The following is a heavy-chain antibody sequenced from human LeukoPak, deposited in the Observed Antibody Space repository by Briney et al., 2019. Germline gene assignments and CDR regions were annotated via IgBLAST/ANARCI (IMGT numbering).Heavy chain of an antibody. D-gene: IGHD3-9*01. V-gene: IGHV3-30*02. J-gene: IGHJ6*03. CDR1: GFTFSSYG. Sequence: GGSLRLSCAASGFTFSSYGMHWVRQAPGKGLEWVAFIRDDGSNKYYADSVKGRFTISRDNSKNTLYLQMNSLIAEDTAVYYCAKSGGPAVRYFDWLPEYYYYMDVWGKGTTVTISS. CDR3: AKSGGPAVRYFDWLPEYYYYMDV. CDR2: IRDDGSNK.